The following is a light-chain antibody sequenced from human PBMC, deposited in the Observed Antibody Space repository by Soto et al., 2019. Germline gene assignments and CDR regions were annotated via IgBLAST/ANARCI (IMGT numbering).Light chain of an antibody. CDR3: QSYDNTLKGCV. CDR1: SSNIGADYE. V-gene: IGLV1-40*01. J-gene: IGLJ1*01. Sequence: QSVLTQPPSVSGAPGQRVIISCTGGSSNIGADYEVHWYQQLPGTAPKLLIYGNTNRPSGVPDRFSGSKSGSSASLAITGLQAEDEAEYCCQSYDNTLKGCVFGTGTKVTVL. CDR2: GNT.